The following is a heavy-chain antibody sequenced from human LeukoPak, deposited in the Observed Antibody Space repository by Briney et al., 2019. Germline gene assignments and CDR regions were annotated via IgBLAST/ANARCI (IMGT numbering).Heavy chain of an antibody. CDR3: ARGRHLYDYHDY. D-gene: IGHD5-12*01. Sequence: SQTLSLTCAISGDTVSSNSATWNWIRQSPSRGLEWLGRTYYRSRWYNDYAVAVESRVTINPDTSKNQFSLHLSSVTPEDTAVYYCARGRHLYDYHDYWGQGTLVTVTS. J-gene: IGHJ4*02. CDR2: TYYRSRWYN. CDR1: GDTVSSNSAT. V-gene: IGHV6-1*01.